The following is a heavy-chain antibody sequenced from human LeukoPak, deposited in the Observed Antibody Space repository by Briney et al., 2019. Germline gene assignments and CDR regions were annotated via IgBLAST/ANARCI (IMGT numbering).Heavy chain of an antibody. V-gene: IGHV4-34*01. CDR1: GGSFSGYY. J-gene: IGHJ4*02. D-gene: IGHD2-21*02. CDR2: VNHSGST. CDR3: ARGKSVTAIDY. Sequence: SETLSLTCAVYGGSFSGYYWSWIRQPPGKGLEWIGEVNHSGSTNYNPSLKSRVTISVDTSKNQFSLKLSSVTAADTAVYYCARGKSVTAIDYWGQGTLVTVSS.